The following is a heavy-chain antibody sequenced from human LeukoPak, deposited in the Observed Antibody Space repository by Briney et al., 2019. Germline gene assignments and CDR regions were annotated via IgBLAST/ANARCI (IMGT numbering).Heavy chain of an antibody. CDR1: GFTFSSYG. J-gene: IGHJ4*02. Sequence: GKSLRLSCAASGFTFSSYGMHWVRQAPGKGLEWVAVISYDGSNKYYIDSVKGRLTISRDNSKNTLYLQMNSLRAEDTAVYYCARGENSKTYPVSGYWGQGTLVTVSS. V-gene: IGHV3-30*03. CDR3: ARGENSKTYPVSGY. D-gene: IGHD2/OR15-2a*01. CDR2: ISYDGSNK.